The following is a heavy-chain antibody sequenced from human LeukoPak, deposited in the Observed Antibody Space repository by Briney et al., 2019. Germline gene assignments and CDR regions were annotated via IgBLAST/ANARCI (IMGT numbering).Heavy chain of an antibody. CDR1: GFTVSSNY. CDR3: ARSSNSRATDY. D-gene: IGHD2/OR15-2a*01. J-gene: IGHJ4*02. Sequence: PGGSLRLSCAASGFTVSSNYMSWVRQAPGKGLEWVSYISSSSSTIYYADSVKGRFTISRDNAKNSLYLQMNSLRAEDTAVYYCARSSNSRATDYWGQGTLVTVSS. V-gene: IGHV3-48*01. CDR2: ISSSSSTI.